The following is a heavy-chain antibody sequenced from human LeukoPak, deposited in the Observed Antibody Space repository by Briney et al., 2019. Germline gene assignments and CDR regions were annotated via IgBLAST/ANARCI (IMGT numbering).Heavy chain of an antibody. CDR3: ARSHYDSSGSPIFGLGVDY. CDR1: GGSISSSNW. Sequence: SGTLSLTCAVSGGSISSSNWWSWVRQPPGKGLEWIGYIYHSGSTYYNPSLKSRVTISVDRSKNQFSLKLSSVTAADTAVYYCARSHYDSSGSPIFGLGVDYWGQGTLVTVSS. V-gene: IGHV4-4*02. D-gene: IGHD3-22*01. CDR2: IYHSGST. J-gene: IGHJ4*02.